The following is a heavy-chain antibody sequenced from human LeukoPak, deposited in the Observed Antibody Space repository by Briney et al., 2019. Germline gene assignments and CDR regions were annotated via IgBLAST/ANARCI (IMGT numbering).Heavy chain of an antibody. CDR3: ARDSGMKQQLDYFDY. V-gene: IGHV1-46*01. CDR1: GYTFTSYY. CDR2: INPSGGST. J-gene: IGHJ4*02. Sequence: GASVKVSCKASGYTFTSYYMHWVRQAPGQGLEWMGIINPSGGSTSYTQKFQGRVAMTRDTSTSTVYMELSSPRSEDTAVYHCARDSGMKQQLDYFDYWGQGTLVTVSS. D-gene: IGHD6-13*01.